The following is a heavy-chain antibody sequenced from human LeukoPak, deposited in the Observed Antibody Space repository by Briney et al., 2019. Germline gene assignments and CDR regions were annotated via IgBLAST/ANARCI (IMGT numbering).Heavy chain of an antibody. CDR3: ARDRSEKYSFDY. J-gene: IGHJ4*02. V-gene: IGHV3-30-3*01. CDR2: ISYDGSVK. Sequence: GGSLRLSRAASGFTFSSHAMHWVRQAPGKGLEWVTFISYDGSVKYYADSVKGRFTISRDNSKNTLYVQMNSLRAEDTAVYYCARDRSEKYSFDYWGQGILVTVSS. CDR1: GFTFSSHA.